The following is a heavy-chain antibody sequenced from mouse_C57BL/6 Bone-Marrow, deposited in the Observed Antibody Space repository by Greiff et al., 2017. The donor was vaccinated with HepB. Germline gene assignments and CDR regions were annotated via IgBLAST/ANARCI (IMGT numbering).Heavy chain of an antibody. D-gene: IGHD1-1*01. CDR3: ARHRYYGSIYAMDY. Sequence: EVQRVESGGGLVQPGGSLKLSCAASGFTFSDYYMYWVRQTPEKRLEWVAYISNGGGSTYYPDTVKGRFTISRDNAKNTLYLQMSRLKSEDTAMYYCARHRYYGSIYAMDYWGQGTSVTVSS. CDR2: ISNGGGST. J-gene: IGHJ4*01. V-gene: IGHV5-12*01. CDR1: GFTFSDYY.